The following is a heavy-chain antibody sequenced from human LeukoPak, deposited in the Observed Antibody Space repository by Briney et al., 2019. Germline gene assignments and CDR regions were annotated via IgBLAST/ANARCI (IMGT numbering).Heavy chain of an antibody. D-gene: IGHD3-22*01. V-gene: IGHV3-23*01. CDR2: ISGSGGST. Sequence: GGSLRLSCAASGFTFSSYAMGWVRQAPGKGLEWVSAISGSGGSTYYADSVKGRFTISRDNSKNTLYLQMNSLRAEDTAVYYCAKDRAMIVVVITKGFDYWGQGTLVTVSS. CDR3: AKDRAMIVVVITKGFDY. CDR1: GFTFSSYA. J-gene: IGHJ4*02.